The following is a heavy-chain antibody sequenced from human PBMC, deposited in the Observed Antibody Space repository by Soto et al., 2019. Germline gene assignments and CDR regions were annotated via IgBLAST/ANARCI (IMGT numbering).Heavy chain of an antibody. J-gene: IGHJ5*02. Sequence: PSETLSLTCTVSGGYVSSGSDYWSWIRQPPGKGLEWIGYIYYSGSTNYNPSLKSRVTISVDTSKNQFSLKLNSVTAADTAVYYCARVPGPWGQGTLVTVSS. CDR1: GGYVSSGSDY. CDR2: IYYSGST. CDR3: ARVPGP. V-gene: IGHV4-61*01.